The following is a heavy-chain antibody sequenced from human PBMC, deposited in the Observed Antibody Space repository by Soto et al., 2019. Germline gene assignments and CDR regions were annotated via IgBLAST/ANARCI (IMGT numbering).Heavy chain of an antibody. CDR2: IYYSGST. J-gene: IGHJ4*02. V-gene: IGHV4-30-4*01. D-gene: IGHD3-22*01. CDR1: GGSLSRGDYF. CDR3: ARDDPDRGIDY. Sequence: PSETLSLTCTVSGGSLSRGDYFLSWIRQPPGKGLEWIGYIYYSGSTYYNPSLKSRVTISVDTSKNQFSLKLSSVTAADTAVYYCARDDPDRGIDYWGQGTLVTVSS.